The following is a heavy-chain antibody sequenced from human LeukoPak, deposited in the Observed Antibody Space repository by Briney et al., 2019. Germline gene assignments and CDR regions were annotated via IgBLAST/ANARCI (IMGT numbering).Heavy chain of an antibody. D-gene: IGHD3-10*01. V-gene: IGHV3-23*01. CDR2: ISGSGGST. J-gene: IGHJ4*02. CDR1: GFTFSSYA. Sequence: GGSLRLSCAASGFTFSSYAMSWVRQAPGKGLEWVSAISGSGGSTYYADSMKGWFTISRDNSKNTLYLQMNSLRAEDTAVYYCAKPKEEYYYGSGSYHNWGQGTLVTVSS. CDR3: AKPKEEYYYGSGSYHN.